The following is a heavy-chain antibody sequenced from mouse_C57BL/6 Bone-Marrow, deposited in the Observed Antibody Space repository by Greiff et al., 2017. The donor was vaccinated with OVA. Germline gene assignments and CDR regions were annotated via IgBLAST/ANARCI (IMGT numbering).Heavy chain of an antibody. CDR2: ILPGSGST. CDR3: ARSRANWYRNAY. V-gene: IGHV1-9*01. D-gene: IGHD4-1*01. Sequence: QVQLQQSGAELMKPGASVKLSCKATGYTFTGYWIEWVKQRPGHGLEWIGEILPGSGSTNYNEKFKGKATFTADTSSNTAYMQLSSLTTEDSAIYYCARSRANWYRNAYWGQGTLVTVSA. CDR1: GYTFTGYW. J-gene: IGHJ3*01.